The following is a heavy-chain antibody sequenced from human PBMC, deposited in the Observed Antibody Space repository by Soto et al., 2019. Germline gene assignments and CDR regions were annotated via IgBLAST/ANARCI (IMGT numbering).Heavy chain of an antibody. CDR3: VRENYYYGMDV. V-gene: IGHV3-66*01. J-gene: IGHJ6*02. CDR1: GFTVSVNL. CDR2: INSGGST. Sequence: GGSLRLSCAASGFTVSVNLMNWVRQGSGKGLEWVSVINSGGSTDYADSVKGRFTISRDISRNTLYLQMNSLRAEDTAVYYCVRENYYYGMDVWGQGTKVTVSS.